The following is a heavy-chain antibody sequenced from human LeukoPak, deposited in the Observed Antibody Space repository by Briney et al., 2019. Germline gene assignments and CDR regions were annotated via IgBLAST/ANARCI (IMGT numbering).Heavy chain of an antibody. D-gene: IGHD1-26*01. Sequence: GGSQRLSCAASGFTFSSYAMSWVRQAPGKGLEWVSAISGSGGSTYYADSVKGRFTISRDNSKNTLYLQMNSLRAEDTAVYYCAKDFRHLVGAEFDPWGQGTLVTVSS. CDR2: ISGSGGST. CDR1: GFTFSSYA. CDR3: AKDFRHLVGAEFDP. V-gene: IGHV3-23*01. J-gene: IGHJ5*02.